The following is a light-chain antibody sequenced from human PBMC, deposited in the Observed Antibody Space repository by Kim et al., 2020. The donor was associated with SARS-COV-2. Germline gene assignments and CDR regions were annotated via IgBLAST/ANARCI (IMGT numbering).Light chain of an antibody. Sequence: EVVLTQSPATLSLSPGERATLSCRASQSISSHLAWYQQKPGQAPRLLIYDASNRATGIPARFSGSGFGTDFTLTITSLEPEDFAVYYCQQRSNWPPTTFGQGTRLEIK. V-gene: IGKV3-11*01. CDR3: QQRSNWPPTT. CDR2: DAS. CDR1: QSISSH. J-gene: IGKJ5*01.